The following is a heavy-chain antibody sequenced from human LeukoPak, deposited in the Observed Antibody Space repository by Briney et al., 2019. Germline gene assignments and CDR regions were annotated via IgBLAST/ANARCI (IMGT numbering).Heavy chain of an antibody. J-gene: IGHJ6*02. CDR2: IYSGGST. D-gene: IGHD5-24*01. Sequence: IYSGGSTYYADSVKGRFTISRDNSKNTLYLQMNSLRAEDTAVYYCARAANSYYYYYYGMDVWGQGTTVTVSS. CDR3: ARAANSYYYYYYGMDV. V-gene: IGHV3-66*01.